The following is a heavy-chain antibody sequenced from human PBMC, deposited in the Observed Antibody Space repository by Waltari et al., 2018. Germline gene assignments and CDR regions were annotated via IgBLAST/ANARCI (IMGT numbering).Heavy chain of an antibody. CDR1: GASISNYY. J-gene: IGHJ1*01. CDR2: IYSSGST. D-gene: IGHD3-22*01. V-gene: IGHV4-4*07. CDR3: ARDGIARRSGPSGEYFH. Sequence: QVLLQESGPGLVKPSETLSLTCTVSGASISNYYWSWLRQPAGKGLEWIGRIYSSGSTDYNPSLKTQVTMSVDTSKNQFSLKLRSVTAADTAVYYCARDGIARRSGPSGEYFHWGQGSLVTVSS.